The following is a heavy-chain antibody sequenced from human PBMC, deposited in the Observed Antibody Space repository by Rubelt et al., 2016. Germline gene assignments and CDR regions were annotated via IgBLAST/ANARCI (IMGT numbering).Heavy chain of an antibody. V-gene: IGHV1-18*01. CDR2: ISGYNGNT. D-gene: IGHD6-13*01. J-gene: IGHJ6*02. Sequence: QVQLVQSGAEVKKPGSSVKVSCKASGGTFSSYAISWVRQAPGQGLEWMGWISGYNGNTNFAQKCQGRVTLTTDTSTSTAYMELRSLRSDDTAVYYCTKQQLVSGYGMDVWGQGTTVTVSS. CDR1: GGTFSSYA. CDR3: TKQQLVSGYGMDV.